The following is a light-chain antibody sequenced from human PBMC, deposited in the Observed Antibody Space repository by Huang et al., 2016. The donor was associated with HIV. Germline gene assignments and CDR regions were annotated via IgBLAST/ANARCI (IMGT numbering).Light chain of an antibody. CDR1: PSIGNY. V-gene: IGKV3-11*01. CDR2: DAS. Sequence: EIVLTQSPATLSLSPGERATLSCRASPSIGNYLAWYQQKAGQAPRLLIYDASNRATGIPARFSGSGSAGTDFTLTISSLEPEDFAVYYCHQRSAWPSTFGQGTKLEI. CDR3: HQRSAWPST. J-gene: IGKJ2*01.